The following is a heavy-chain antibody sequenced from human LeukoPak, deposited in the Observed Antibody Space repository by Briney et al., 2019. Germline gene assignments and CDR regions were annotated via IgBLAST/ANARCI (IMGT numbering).Heavy chain of an antibody. CDR2: ISGSDTST. J-gene: IGHJ4*02. CDR1: GFSFSVYE. D-gene: IGHD6-19*01. CDR3: TTLTVASIDY. V-gene: IGHV3-48*03. Sequence: AGGSLRLSCAASGFSFSVYEMHWVRRAPGRGLEWSADISGSDTSTYYADSVKGRFTISRDNAKNSLYLQMNRLRVEDTAVYYCTTLTVASIDYWGQGTMVTVSS.